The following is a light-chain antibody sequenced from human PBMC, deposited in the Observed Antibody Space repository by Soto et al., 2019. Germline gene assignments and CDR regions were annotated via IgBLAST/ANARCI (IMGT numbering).Light chain of an antibody. CDR3: QQRSNWSMST. CDR1: QSVSSS. J-gene: IGKJ5*01. CDR2: DAS. Sequence: EIVLTQSPGTLSLSPGERATLSCRASQSVSSSLAWYQQKPGQAPRLLIYDASNRATGIPARFSGSGSGTDFTLTISSLEPEDFAVYYCQQRSNWSMSTFGQGTRLEI. V-gene: IGKV3-11*01.